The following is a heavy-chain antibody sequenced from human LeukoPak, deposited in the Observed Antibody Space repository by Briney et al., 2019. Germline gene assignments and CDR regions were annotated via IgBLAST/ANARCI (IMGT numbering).Heavy chain of an antibody. D-gene: IGHD5-24*01. CDR1: GYTFTGYY. Sequence: ASVKVSCKASGYTFTGYYMHWVRQAPGQGLEWMGWINPNSGGTNYAQKFQGRVTMTRDTSISTAYMELSRLRSDDTAVYYCARVEMATISLDYWGQGTLVTVSS. J-gene: IGHJ4*02. V-gene: IGHV1-2*02. CDR3: ARVEMATISLDY. CDR2: INPNSGGT.